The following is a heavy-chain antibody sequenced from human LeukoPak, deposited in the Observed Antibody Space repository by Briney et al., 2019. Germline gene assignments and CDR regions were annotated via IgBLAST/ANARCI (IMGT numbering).Heavy chain of an antibody. Sequence: GGSLRLSCAASGFTFSSYSMNWVRQAPGKGLEWVSSISSSSSYIYYADSVKGRFTISRDNAKNSLYLQMNSLRAEDTAVYYCARGRSTSSWECDYWGQGTLVTVSS. D-gene: IGHD6-6*01. CDR2: ISSSSSYI. V-gene: IGHV3-21*01. CDR3: ARGRSTSSWECDY. CDR1: GFTFSSYS. J-gene: IGHJ4*02.